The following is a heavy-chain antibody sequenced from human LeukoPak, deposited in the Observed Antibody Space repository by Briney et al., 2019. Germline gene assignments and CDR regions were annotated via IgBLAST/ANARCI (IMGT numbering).Heavy chain of an antibody. Sequence: GGSLRLSCAASGFTFSDYTMYWVRQSPGKGLEWVAIISYDGNSKYYADSVKGRFTISRDNSKNTLYLQMNSLRAEDTSVYYCARPLGRLDTYFYYGMDVWGQGTTVTVSS. CDR1: GFTFSDYT. V-gene: IGHV3-30*04. J-gene: IGHJ6*02. CDR3: ARPLGRLDTYFYYGMDV. CDR2: ISYDGNSK. D-gene: IGHD6-19*01.